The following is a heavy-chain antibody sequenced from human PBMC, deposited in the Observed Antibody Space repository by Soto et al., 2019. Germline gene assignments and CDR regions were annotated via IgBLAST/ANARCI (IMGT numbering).Heavy chain of an antibody. Sequence: SETLSLTCAVYGGSFSGYYWSWIRQPPGKGLEWIGEINHSGSTNYNPSLKSRVTISVDTSKNQFSLKLSSVTAADTAVYYCARGDVPYYFDYWGQGTLVTSPQ. D-gene: IGHD2-2*01. J-gene: IGHJ4*02. V-gene: IGHV4-34*01. CDR1: GGSFSGYY. CDR3: ARGDVPYYFDY. CDR2: INHSGST.